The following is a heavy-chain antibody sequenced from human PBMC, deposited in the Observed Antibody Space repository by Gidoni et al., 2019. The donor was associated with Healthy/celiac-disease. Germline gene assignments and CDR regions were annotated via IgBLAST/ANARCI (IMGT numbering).Heavy chain of an antibody. J-gene: IGHJ4*02. D-gene: IGHD5-18*01. Sequence: EVQLVQSGAEVKKPGESLRISCTGCGYRFTSYWNVWVRLMPGQGREWMGMIYPGDSAPRYSPSFHGQVTISADKSISTAYLQWSSLKASDTAMYYCASGDGGSYGYYYWGQGTLVTVSS. CDR3: ASGDGGSYGYYY. V-gene: IGHV5-51*01. CDR1: GYRFTSYW. CDR2: IYPGDSAP.